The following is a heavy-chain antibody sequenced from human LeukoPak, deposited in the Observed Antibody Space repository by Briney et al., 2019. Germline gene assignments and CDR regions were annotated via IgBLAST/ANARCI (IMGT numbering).Heavy chain of an antibody. Sequence: PSETLSLTCTVSGYSISSGYYWAWIRQPPGKGLEWIGSIYHSGSTYYNPSLKSRVTISVDRSKNQFSLNLNSVTAADTAVYYCARQVGRGTQIYYMDVWGKGTTVTVSS. CDR1: GYSISSGYY. CDR2: IYHSGST. V-gene: IGHV4-38-2*02. J-gene: IGHJ6*03. D-gene: IGHD3-16*01. CDR3: ARQVGRGTQIYYMDV.